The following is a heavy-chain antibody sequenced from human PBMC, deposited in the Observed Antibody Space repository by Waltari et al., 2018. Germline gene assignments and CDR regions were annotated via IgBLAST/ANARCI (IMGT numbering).Heavy chain of an antibody. J-gene: IGHJ2*01. CDR2: INGGDDTI. V-gene: IGHV3-48*04. Sequence: LVESGGHLLQPGGSLTLSCAASGFTFRRYSVNWVRQAPGKGLEWFSYINGGDDTIYYADSVKGRFTISRDNGRDSVSLQMNSLITDDTAVYYCVGIRGGFWFFDLWGRGTLVTVSS. CDR1: GFTFRRYS. CDR3: VGIRGGFWFFDL. D-gene: IGHD3-10*01.